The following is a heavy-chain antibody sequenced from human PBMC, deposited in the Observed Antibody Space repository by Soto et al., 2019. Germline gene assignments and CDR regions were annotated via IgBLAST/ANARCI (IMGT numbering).Heavy chain of an antibody. D-gene: IGHD4-17*01. Sequence: PGGSLRLSCAASGFTFSSYWMSWVRQAPGKGLEWVANIKQDGSEKYYVDSVKGRFTISRDNAKNSLYLQMNSLRAEDTAVYYCAREATNDYGDYEDYYYYYYMDVWGKGTTVTVSS. CDR2: IKQDGSEK. V-gene: IGHV3-7*01. CDR3: AREATNDYGDYEDYYYYYYMDV. CDR1: GFTFSSYW. J-gene: IGHJ6*03.